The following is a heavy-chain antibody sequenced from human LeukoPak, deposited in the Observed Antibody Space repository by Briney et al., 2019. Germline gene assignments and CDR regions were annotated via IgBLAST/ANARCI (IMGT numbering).Heavy chain of an antibody. CDR3: ARDKDRRWLQSKTFEY. CDR2: ISNDGSSK. CDR1: GFTLSHYP. J-gene: IGHJ4*02. Sequence: PGGSLRLSCAASGFTLSHYPMHWVRQAPGKGLEWVALISNDGSSKYYADSVKGRFTISRDNSKNTLYLQLNSLRPEDTATYYCARDKDRRWLQSKTFEYWGQGTLVTVSS. V-gene: IGHV3-30*04. D-gene: IGHD5-24*01.